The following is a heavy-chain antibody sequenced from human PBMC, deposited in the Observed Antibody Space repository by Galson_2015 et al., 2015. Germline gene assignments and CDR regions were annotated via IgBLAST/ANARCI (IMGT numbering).Heavy chain of an antibody. V-gene: IGHV6-1*01. D-gene: IGHD6-19*01. CDR2: TSYRSKWYT. CDR1: GDSVSSHSAA. Sequence: CAISGDSVSSHSAAWNWIRQSPSRGPEWLGRTSYRSKWYTDYAVSVKSRITINPDTSRNQFSLQLNSVTPEDTAVYYCARDLGSGWYWVFDYWGQGALVTVSS. CDR3: ARDLGSGWYWVFDY. J-gene: IGHJ4*02.